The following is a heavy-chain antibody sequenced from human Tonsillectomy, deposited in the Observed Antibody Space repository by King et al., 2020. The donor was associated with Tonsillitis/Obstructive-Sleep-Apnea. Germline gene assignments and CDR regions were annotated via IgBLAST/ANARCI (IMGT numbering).Heavy chain of an antibody. CDR3: AREGLDYGGNSGLDY. J-gene: IGHJ4*02. CDR1: GFTFSSYA. Sequence: VQLVESGGGVVQPGRSLRLSCAASGFTFSSYAMHWVRQAPGKGLEWVAVISYDGSNKYYADSVKGRFTISRDNSKNTLYLQMNSLRAEDTAVYYCAREGLDYGGNSGLDYWGQGTLVTVSS. V-gene: IGHV3-30*04. D-gene: IGHD4-23*01. CDR2: ISYDGSNK.